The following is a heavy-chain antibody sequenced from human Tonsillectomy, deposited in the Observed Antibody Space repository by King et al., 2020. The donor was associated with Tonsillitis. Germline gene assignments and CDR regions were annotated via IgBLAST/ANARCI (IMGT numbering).Heavy chain of an antibody. CDR1: RFTVITNY. J-gene: IGHJ1*01. CDR3: ARGTRPGYSQN. CDR2: IYSEGNT. V-gene: IGHV3-53*01. Sequence: VQLVESGGGLIQPGGSLRLSCAASRFTVITNYMTWVRRAPGKGLEWVSSIYSEGNTYYADSVKGRFTISRDTSKNTLYLQMNSLRAEDAAVYSCARGTRPGYSQNWGQGTLVTLSS.